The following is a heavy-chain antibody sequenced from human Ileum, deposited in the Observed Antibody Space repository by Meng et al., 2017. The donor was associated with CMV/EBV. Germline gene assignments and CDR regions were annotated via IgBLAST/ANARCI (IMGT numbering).Heavy chain of an antibody. D-gene: IGHD2-15*01. CDR3: ARYCSGGSCYSGRHNWFDP. J-gene: IGHJ5*02. Sequence: QVQPQGSGPGLVKPSKPLSLPGTAPGGSISSYYWSWIRQPAGKGLEWMGRIYTSGSTNYNPSLKSRVTMSVDTSKNQFSLKLSSVTAADTAVYYCARYCSGGSCYSGRHNWFDPWGQGTLVTVSS. CDR1: GGSISSYY. CDR2: IYTSGST. V-gene: IGHV4-4*07.